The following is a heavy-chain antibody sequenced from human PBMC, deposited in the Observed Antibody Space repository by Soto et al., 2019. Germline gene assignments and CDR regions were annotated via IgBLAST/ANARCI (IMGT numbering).Heavy chain of an antibody. CDR1: GFTFSSYS. CDR3: ASLGRSGFWSGYYRASDMDV. V-gene: IGHV3-48*01. D-gene: IGHD3-3*01. CDR2: ITTTSSSI. J-gene: IGHJ6*04. Sequence: GGSLRLSCAASGFTFSSYSMNWVRQAPGKGLEWVSYITTTSSSIYYADAVRGRFTIARDNAKNSLYLQMNSLRAEDTAVYFCASLGRSGFWSGYYRASDMDVWGKGTTVTVSS.